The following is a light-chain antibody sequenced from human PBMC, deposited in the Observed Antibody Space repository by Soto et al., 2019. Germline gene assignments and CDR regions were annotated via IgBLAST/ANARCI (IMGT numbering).Light chain of an antibody. Sequence: EIVLTQSTGTLSLSPGERAALSCRASQSLNSNYLAWYQQKPGQAPRLLIYGASNRATGIPDRFSGSGSGTDFTLTISRLEPEDFAVYYCHQYDSSPSTFGQGTIVDIK. J-gene: IGKJ1*01. CDR2: GAS. CDR3: HQYDSSPST. CDR1: QSLNSNY. V-gene: IGKV3-20*01.